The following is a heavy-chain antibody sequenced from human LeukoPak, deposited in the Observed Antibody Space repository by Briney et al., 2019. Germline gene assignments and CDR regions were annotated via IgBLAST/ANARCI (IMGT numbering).Heavy chain of an antibody. V-gene: IGHV3-21*01. D-gene: IGHD2-15*01. CDR3: ARDRRGYCSGGSCPNSGYYYYYMDV. CDR1: GFTFSSYS. J-gene: IGHJ6*03. Sequence: GGSLRLSCAASGFTFSSYSMNWVRQAPEKGLEWVSSISSSSSYIYYADSVKGRFTISRDNAKNSLYLQMNSLRAEDTAVYYCARDRRGYCSGGSCPNSGYYYYYMDVWGKGTTVTVSS. CDR2: ISSSSSYI.